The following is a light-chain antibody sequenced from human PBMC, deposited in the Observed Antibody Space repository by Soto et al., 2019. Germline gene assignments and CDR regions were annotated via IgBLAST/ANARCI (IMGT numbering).Light chain of an antibody. CDR2: AAS. Sequence: DIQMTQFPSSLSASVGDRVTITCRASQTINSYLNCYQQKPGKAPKLLIYAASSLQSGVPSRFSGSGSGTDFTLTISSLQPEDFATYYCQQSYRTSRTFGQGTKVEIK. V-gene: IGKV1-39*01. CDR1: QTINSY. CDR3: QQSYRTSRT. J-gene: IGKJ1*01.